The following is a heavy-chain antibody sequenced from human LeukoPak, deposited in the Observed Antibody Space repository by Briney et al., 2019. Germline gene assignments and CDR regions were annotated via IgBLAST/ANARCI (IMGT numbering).Heavy chain of an antibody. CDR1: GFTFSDYY. CDR3: ARVAAAADAFDI. CDR2: ISSSGSTI. J-gene: IGHJ3*02. D-gene: IGHD6-13*01. V-gene: IGHV3-11*01. Sequence: GGSLRPSCAASGFTFSDYYMSWIRQAPGKGLEWVSYISSSGSTIYYADSVKGRFTISRDNAKNSLYLQMNSLRAEDTAVYYCARVAAAADAFDIWGQGTMVTVSS.